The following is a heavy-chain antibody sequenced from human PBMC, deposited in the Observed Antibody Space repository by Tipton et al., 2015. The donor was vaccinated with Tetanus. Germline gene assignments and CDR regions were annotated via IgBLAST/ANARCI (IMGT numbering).Heavy chain of an antibody. D-gene: IGHD3-22*01. V-gene: IGHV5-51*01. CDR2: IYPGDSDT. CDR3: APSRYYDSSGYPANDAFDI. J-gene: IGHJ3*02. Sequence: QLVQSGAEVKKPGESLKISCKGSGYSFTSYWIGWVRQMPGKGLEWMGIIYPGDSDTRYSPSFQGQVTISADKSISTAYLQWSSLKASDTAMYYCAPSRYYDSSGYPANDAFDIWGQGTMVTVSS. CDR1: GYSFTSYW.